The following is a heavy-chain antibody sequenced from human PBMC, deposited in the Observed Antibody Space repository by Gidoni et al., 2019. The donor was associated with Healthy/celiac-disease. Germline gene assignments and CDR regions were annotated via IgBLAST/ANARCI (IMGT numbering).Heavy chain of an antibody. CDR1: GFSLSNARMG. J-gene: IGHJ4*02. D-gene: IGHD5-12*01. CDR2: MFSNDEK. CDR3: ARIQAGRDGYNYDY. V-gene: IGHV2-26*01. Sequence: QVTLKESGPVLVKPTETLTLTCTVSGFSLSNARMGVSWIRQPPGKALEWLAHMFSNDEKSYSTSLKSRLTISKDTSKSQVVLTMTNMDPVDTATYYCARIQAGRDGYNYDYWGQGTLVTVSS.